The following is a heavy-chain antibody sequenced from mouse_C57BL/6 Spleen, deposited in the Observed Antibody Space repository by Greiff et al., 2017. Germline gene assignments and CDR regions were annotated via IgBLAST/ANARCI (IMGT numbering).Heavy chain of an antibody. D-gene: IGHD2-9*01. Sequence: LQESGPELVKPGASVKISCKASGYSFTDYNLNWVKQSNGKSLEWIGVINPNYGTTSYNQKCKGKATLTVDQSSSTAYMQLNSLTSEDAAVYYCARSKSSCGWDYWGQGTTLTVSS. V-gene: IGHV1-39*01. CDR3: ARSKSSCGWDY. J-gene: IGHJ2*01. CDR1: GYSFTDYN. CDR2: INPNYGTT.